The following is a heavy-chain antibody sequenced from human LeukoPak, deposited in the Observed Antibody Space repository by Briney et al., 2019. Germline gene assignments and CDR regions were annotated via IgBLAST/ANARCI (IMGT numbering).Heavy chain of an antibody. Sequence: PGGSLRLSCAASGLTFSSYSMNWVRQAPGKGLEWVSSISSSSSYIYYADSVKGRFTISRDNAKNSLYLQMNSLRAEDTAVYYCARRITMVRGVDYWGQGTLVTVSS. D-gene: IGHD3-10*01. CDR1: GLTFSSYS. CDR2: ISSSSSYI. CDR3: ARRITMVRGVDY. J-gene: IGHJ4*02. V-gene: IGHV3-21*01.